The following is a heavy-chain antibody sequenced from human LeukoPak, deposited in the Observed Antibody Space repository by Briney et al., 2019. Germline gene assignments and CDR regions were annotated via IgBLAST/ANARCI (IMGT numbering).Heavy chain of an antibody. D-gene: IGHD3-9*01. CDR1: GFTFSSYA. V-gene: IGHV3-23*03. CDR3: ARLHYDVLTGPFDY. J-gene: IGHJ4*02. Sequence: GGSLRLSCAASGFTFSSYAMSWVRQAPGKGLEWVSIIYSGGATFYADSVKGRFTISRENSKNTLWLQMNSLRAEDTAVYYCARLHYDVLTGPFDYRGQGTLVTVSS. CDR2: IYSGGAT.